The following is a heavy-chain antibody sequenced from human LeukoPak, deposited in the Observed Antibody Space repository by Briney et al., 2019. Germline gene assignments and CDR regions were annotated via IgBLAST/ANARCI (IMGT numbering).Heavy chain of an antibody. CDR3: ATLPRYSSSWYVDY. CDR1: GFPFSSFG. CDR2: ISNSGATV. Sequence: GGSLRLSCAASGFPFSSFGLDWVRQAPGKGLEWVSHISNSGATVYYADSVRGRFTFSRDNAKNSLYLQMNSLRAEDTAVYYCATLPRYSSSWYVDYWGQGTLVTVSS. D-gene: IGHD6-13*01. V-gene: IGHV3-48*03. J-gene: IGHJ4*02.